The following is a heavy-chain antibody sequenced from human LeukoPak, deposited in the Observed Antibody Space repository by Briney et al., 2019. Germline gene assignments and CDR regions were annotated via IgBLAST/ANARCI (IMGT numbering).Heavy chain of an antibody. CDR2: TYLRSKWYS. Sequence: SQTLSLTCAISGDSVSSNSAAWNWIRQSPSRGLEGLGRTYLRSKWYSDYAVFVRSRIAINPDTSKNQFSLHLTSVTPEDTAVYYCARGGGNSYTTSFDYWDQGTLVTVSS. D-gene: IGHD2-2*02. CDR3: ARGGGNSYTTSFDY. CDR1: GDSVSSNSAA. V-gene: IGHV6-1*01. J-gene: IGHJ4*02.